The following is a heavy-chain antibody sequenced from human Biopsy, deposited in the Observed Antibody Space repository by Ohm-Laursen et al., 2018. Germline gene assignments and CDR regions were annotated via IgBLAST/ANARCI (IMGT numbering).Heavy chain of an antibody. J-gene: IGHJ5*02. V-gene: IGHV4-31*01. CDR3: ARGHLFESNGYFWFEP. CDR2: IFNSANT. CDR1: GGSISSGGSY. Sequence: TLSLTCTVSGGSISSGGSYWSWIRQRPGKGLEWLGYIFNSANTYYNPSLKNLITISGDTFKNQFSLKVNSVTAADPAGYYCARGHLFESNGYFWFEPLGQGTLVTVSS. D-gene: IGHD3-22*01.